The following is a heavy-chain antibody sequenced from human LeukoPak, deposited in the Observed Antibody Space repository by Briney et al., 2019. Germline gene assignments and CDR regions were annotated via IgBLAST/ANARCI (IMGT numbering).Heavy chain of an antibody. CDR1: GFTFDDYA. D-gene: IGHD3-3*01. CDR3: AKGSKEVLFTRDHYMDV. J-gene: IGHJ6*03. Sequence: GGSLRLSWAASGFTFDDYAMHWVRQAQGKGLEWVSGISWNSGSIGYADSVKGRFTISRDNSKNKLYLQMNSLRAEDTAVYYCAKGSKEVLFTRDHYMDVWGKGTTVTISS. V-gene: IGHV3-9*01. CDR2: ISWNSGSI.